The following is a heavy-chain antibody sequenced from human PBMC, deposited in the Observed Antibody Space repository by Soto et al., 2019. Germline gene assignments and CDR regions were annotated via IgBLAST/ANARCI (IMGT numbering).Heavy chain of an antibody. CDR3: TTDSSSWAYYYYYGMDV. D-gene: IGHD2-2*01. CDR1: GGTFSSYA. CDR2: IIPIFGTA. Sequence: ASVKVYCKASGGTFSSYAISWVRQAPGQGLEWMGGIIPIFGTASYAQKFQGRFTISRDDSRNTLYLQMNSLKTEDTAVYYCTTDSSSWAYYYYYGMDVWGQGTTVTVSS. J-gene: IGHJ6*02. V-gene: IGHV1-69*05.